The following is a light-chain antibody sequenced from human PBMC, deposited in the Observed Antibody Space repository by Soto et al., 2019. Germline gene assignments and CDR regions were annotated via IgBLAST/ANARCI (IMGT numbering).Light chain of an antibody. CDR2: AAS. J-gene: IGKJ1*01. CDR1: QNIKKF. V-gene: IGKV1-39*01. CDR3: QQSYSSPPT. Sequence: DIQMTQSPPSLSASMGDSVTITCRASQNIKKFLNWYQQKPGKAPKLLIFAASSLQSGVPSRFSGSRSGPDFTLTISSLQPEDFATYYCQQSYSSPPTFGQGTKVDIK.